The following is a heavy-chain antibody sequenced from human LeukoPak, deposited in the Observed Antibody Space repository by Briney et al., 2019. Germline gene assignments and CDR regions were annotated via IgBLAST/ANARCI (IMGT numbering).Heavy chain of an antibody. J-gene: IGHJ5*01. V-gene: IGHV3-23*01. D-gene: IGHD2-21*01. CDR1: VFGFNIYA. CDR3: AKGEYRAYCSTRSCTSGFDS. Sequence: GGTLRLSYGASVFGFNIYAMSWVRQAPGKGLEWVSHISGGGGSTDYADSVKGRFTISRDNSKNTLYLHKHSLRAEDTAVYYFAKGEYRAYCSTRSCTSGFDSWGQGTLVIVSS. CDR2: ISGGGGST.